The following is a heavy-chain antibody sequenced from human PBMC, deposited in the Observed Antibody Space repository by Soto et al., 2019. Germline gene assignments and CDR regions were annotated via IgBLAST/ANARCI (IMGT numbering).Heavy chain of an antibody. J-gene: IGHJ4*02. Sequence: SESLSLTCAVYGGSFSGYYWTWFHQPPGKGLEWIGEISPSGTTKYIPSLKSRVTISADTPKNQFSLKVTSVTAADTAVYYCVTSLWFGTQPEIWGQGALVTV. CDR1: GGSFSGYY. CDR3: VTSLWFGTQPEI. D-gene: IGHD3-10*01. CDR2: ISPSGTT. V-gene: IGHV4-34*01.